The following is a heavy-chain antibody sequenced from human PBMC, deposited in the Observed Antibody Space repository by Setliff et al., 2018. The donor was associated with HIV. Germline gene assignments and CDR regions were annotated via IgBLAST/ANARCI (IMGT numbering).Heavy chain of an antibody. CDR2: IDAAGSTT. V-gene: IGHV3-74*01. J-gene: IGHJ6*02. CDR1: GFTFNTHG. D-gene: IGHD3-10*01. CDR3: ARAAYYNGLDV. Sequence: PGGSLRLSCAASGFTFNTHGMHWVRQVAGKGLVWVSRIDAAGSTTAFADSVRGRFTISRDNTKNTVYLQMDSLRAEDTAVYYCARAAYYNGLDVWGQGTTVTVSS.